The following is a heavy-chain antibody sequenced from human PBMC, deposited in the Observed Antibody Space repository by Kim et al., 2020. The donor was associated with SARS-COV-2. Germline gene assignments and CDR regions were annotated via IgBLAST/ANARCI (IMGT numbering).Heavy chain of an antibody. CDR1: GGSISSSSYY. D-gene: IGHD2-15*01. Sequence: SETLSLTCTVSGGSISSSSYYWGWIRQPPGKGLEWIGSIYYSGSTYYNPSLKSRVTISVDTSKNQFSLKLSSVTAADTAVYYCARDCSGGSCYFDYWGQGTLVTVSS. J-gene: IGHJ4*02. CDR2: IYYSGST. CDR3: ARDCSGGSCYFDY. V-gene: IGHV4-39*07.